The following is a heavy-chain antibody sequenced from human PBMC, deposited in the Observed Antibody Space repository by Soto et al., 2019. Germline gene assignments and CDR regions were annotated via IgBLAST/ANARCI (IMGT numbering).Heavy chain of an antibody. D-gene: IGHD2-2*01. CDR1: GDSISSGTNF. Sequence: QVQLQESGPGLVKPSQTLSLTCTVSGDSISSGTNFWSWIRQPPGKALEWMGFIHHSGTTFYNPSLKSRVMISGETSENKIPLRMASLTAADTAVYYCARARGYCSGNSCSLFDFYGLDVWGKGTKVSVSS. J-gene: IGHJ6*04. CDR2: IHHSGTT. V-gene: IGHV4-30-4*01. CDR3: ARARGYCSGNSCSLFDFYGLDV.